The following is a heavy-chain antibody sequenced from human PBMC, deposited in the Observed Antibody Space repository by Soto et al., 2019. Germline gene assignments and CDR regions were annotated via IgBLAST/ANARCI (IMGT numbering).Heavy chain of an antibody. CDR2: INHIGES. V-gene: IGHV4-34*01. CDR1: GGSLTDYW. J-gene: IGHJ4*02. D-gene: IGHD3-10*01. Sequence: QVHLQQWGTGLLKPSETLSLTCAVYGGSLTDYWWTWIRQTPGKGLEWIGEINHIGESNHNPSLKSRVTISLDSSQNQFSLKLPSVTVADTAVYCCARDFGAGAHFDRWGQGSRVTVSS. CDR3: ARDFGAGAHFDR.